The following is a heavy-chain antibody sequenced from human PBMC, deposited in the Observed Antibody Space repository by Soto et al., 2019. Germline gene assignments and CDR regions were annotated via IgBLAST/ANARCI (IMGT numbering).Heavy chain of an antibody. V-gene: IGHV3-48*03. CDR3: ATSGYYDILTGPERVY. J-gene: IGHJ4*02. Sequence: GGSLRLSYAASGFTFSSYEMNWVRQAPGKWLEWVSYISSSGSTIYYADSVKGRFTISRDNAKNSLYLQMNSLRAEAKAVYYCATSGYYDILTGPERVYWGQGTLVTVSS. CDR1: GFTFSSYE. D-gene: IGHD3-9*01. CDR2: ISSSGSTI.